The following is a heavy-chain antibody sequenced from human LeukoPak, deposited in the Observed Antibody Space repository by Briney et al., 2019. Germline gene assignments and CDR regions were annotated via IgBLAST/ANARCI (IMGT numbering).Heavy chain of an antibody. CDR2: ISGSGGST. J-gene: IGHJ4*02. CDR3: AKDITRRLAVFSD. V-gene: IGHV3-23*01. Sequence: PGGSLRLSCAASGFTFSSYAMSWVRQAPGKGLEWVSAISGSGGSTYYADSVKGRFTISRDNSKNSLYLQMNSLRAEDTALYYCAKDITRRLAVFSDWGQGTLVTVSS. D-gene: IGHD1-14*01. CDR1: GFTFSSYA.